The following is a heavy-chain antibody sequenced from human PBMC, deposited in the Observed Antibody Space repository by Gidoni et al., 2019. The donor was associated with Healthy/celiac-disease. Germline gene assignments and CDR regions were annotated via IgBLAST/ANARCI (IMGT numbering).Heavy chain of an antibody. J-gene: IGHJ3*02. V-gene: IGHV3-23*04. CDR2: ISCSGGST. CDR3: ATVYGSGSYGDAFDI. D-gene: IGHD3-10*01. CDR1: GFTFSSYA. Sequence: EVQLVESGGGLVQPGGSLRLSCAASGFTFSSYAMSCVRQAPGKWLEWVSAISCSGGSTYYADSVKGRFTISRDNSKNTLYLQMNSLRAEDTAVYYCATVYGSGSYGDAFDIWGQGTMVTVSS.